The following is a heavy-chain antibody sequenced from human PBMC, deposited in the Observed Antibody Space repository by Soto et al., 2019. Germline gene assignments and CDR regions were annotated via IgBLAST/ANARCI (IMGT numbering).Heavy chain of an antibody. V-gene: IGHV5-51*01. Sequence: GESLKISCKGSGYSFTSYWIGWVRQMPGKGLEWMGIIYPGDSDTRYSPSFQGQVTISADKSISTAYLQWSSLKASDTAMYYCARLPSEGYDFWSGYPGNWFDPWGQGTLVAVS. J-gene: IGHJ5*02. CDR3: ARLPSEGYDFWSGYPGNWFDP. CDR1: GYSFTSYW. CDR2: IYPGDSDT. D-gene: IGHD3-3*01.